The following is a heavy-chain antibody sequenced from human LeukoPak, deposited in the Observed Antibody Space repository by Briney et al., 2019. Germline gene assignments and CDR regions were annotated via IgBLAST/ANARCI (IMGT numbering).Heavy chain of an antibody. CDR1: GGTFSSYA. J-gene: IGHJ4*02. CDR2: IIPIFGTA. CDR3: ALYSYGYGGYFDY. D-gene: IGHD5-18*01. Sequence: ASVRVSCKASGGTFSSYAISWVRQAPGQGLEWMGGIIPIFGTANYAQKFQGRVTITADESTSTAYMELSSRRSEDTAVYYCALYSYGYGGYFDYWGQGTLVTVSS. V-gene: IGHV1-69*13.